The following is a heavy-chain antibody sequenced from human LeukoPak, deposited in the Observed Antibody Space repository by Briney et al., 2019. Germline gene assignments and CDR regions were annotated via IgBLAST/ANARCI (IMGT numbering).Heavy chain of an antibody. J-gene: IGHJ4*02. V-gene: IGHV4-61*02. Sequence: SETLSLTCTVSGGSISSGSYYWSWIRQPAGKGLEWIGRIYTSGSTNYNPSLKSRVTISVDTSKNQFSLKLSSVTAADTAVYYCARQNPYAVVKGFDYWGQGTLVTVSS. D-gene: IGHD4-23*01. CDR3: ARQNPYAVVKGFDY. CDR1: GGSISSGSYY. CDR2: IYTSGST.